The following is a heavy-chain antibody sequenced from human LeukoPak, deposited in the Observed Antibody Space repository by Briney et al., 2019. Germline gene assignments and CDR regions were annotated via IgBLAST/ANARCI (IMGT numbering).Heavy chain of an antibody. V-gene: IGHV3-30*18. J-gene: IGHJ4*02. Sequence: GGSPRLSCAASGFTFSAYGMHWVRQAPGKGLEWVAVVSKDGTKKDYADSVKGRFIISRDNSKNTLYLQMNSLRAEDTAVYYCAKPHGYSFTYYFDYWGQGTLVTVSS. CDR1: GFTFSAYG. CDR2: VSKDGTKK. D-gene: IGHD5-18*01. CDR3: AKPHGYSFTYYFDY.